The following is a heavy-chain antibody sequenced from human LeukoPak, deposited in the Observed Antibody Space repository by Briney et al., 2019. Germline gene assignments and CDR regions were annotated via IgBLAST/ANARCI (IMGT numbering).Heavy chain of an antibody. D-gene: IGHD3-22*01. CDR3: ARDGRNYYDRSGYYSALAY. CDR1: GFIVSSNY. J-gene: IGHJ4*02. V-gene: IGHV3-66*02. Sequence: GGSLRLSCAASGFIVSSNYMSWVRQAPGKGLEWVSVIYSGGTTYYADSVKGRFTISRDNSKNTLYLQMNSLRADDTAVYYCARDGRNYYDRSGYYSALAYWGQGTLVTVSS. CDR2: IYSGGTT.